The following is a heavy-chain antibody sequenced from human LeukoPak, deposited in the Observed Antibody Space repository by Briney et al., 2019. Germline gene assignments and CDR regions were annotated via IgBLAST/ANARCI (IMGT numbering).Heavy chain of an antibody. Sequence: SETLSLTCTVSGGSISSYYLSWIRQPPGKGLEWIGYIYYSGSTNYNPSLKSRVTISVDTSKNQFSLKLSSVTAADTAVYYCASGYGSGGYRDAFDIWCQRTMVTVSS. J-gene: IGHJ3*02. CDR3: ASGYGSGGYRDAFDI. V-gene: IGHV4-59*01. CDR1: GGSISSYY. D-gene: IGHD3-10*01. CDR2: IYYSGST.